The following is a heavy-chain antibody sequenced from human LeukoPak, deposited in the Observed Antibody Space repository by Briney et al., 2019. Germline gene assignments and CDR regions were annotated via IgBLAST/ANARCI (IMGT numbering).Heavy chain of an antibody. Sequence: SETLSLTCTVSSYSISSGYYWGWIRQPPGKGLEWIGSIYHSGSPYYNPSLKSRVTISIDTSKNQFSLKLNSVTTADTAVYYCARVPHGETIFGVVLYWFDPWGQGTLVTVSS. CDR2: IYHSGSP. D-gene: IGHD3-3*01. CDR1: SYSISSGYY. V-gene: IGHV4-38-2*02. J-gene: IGHJ5*02. CDR3: ARVPHGETIFGVVLYWFDP.